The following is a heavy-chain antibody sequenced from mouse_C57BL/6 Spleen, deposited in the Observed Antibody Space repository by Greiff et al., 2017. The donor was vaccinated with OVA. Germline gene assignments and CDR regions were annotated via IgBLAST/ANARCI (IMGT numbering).Heavy chain of an antibody. J-gene: IGHJ3*01. Sequence: EVQLQESGPGLVKPSQSLSLTCSVTGYSITSGYYWNWIRQFPGNKLEWMGYISYDGSNNYNPSLKNRISITRDTSKNQFFLKLNSVTTEDTATYYCARRGVTTSSWFAYWGQGTLVTVSA. CDR3: ARRGVTTSSWFAY. CDR2: ISYDGSN. D-gene: IGHD2-2*01. V-gene: IGHV3-6*01. CDR1: GYSITSGYY.